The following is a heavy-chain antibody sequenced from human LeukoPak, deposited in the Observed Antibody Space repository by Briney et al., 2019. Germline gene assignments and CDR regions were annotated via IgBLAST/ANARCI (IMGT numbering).Heavy chain of an antibody. CDR3: ARDTSRMGGLFYFDS. D-gene: IGHD3-16*01. V-gene: IGHV1-2*02. Sequence: GDSVKVSCKASGYTFTDYYTHWVRQAPGQGLEWVGWVHPRTGGTNFAQKFQGRVTMTRDTSISTAYMELSRLTSDDTAIYYCARDTSRMGGLFYFDSWGQGTLVTVSS. CDR2: VHPRTGGT. J-gene: IGHJ4*02. CDR1: GYTFTDYY.